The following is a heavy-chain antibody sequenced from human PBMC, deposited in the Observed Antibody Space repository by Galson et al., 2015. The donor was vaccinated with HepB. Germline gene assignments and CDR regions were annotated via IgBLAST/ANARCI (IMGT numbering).Heavy chain of an antibody. Sequence: QSGAEVKEPGESLRISCTVSGYTFSNYWIGWVRQMPGKGLEWMGIVYPGDSDARYTPSFQGHVTISADKSIDTAYLQWSSLKTSDTAIYYCAKRGPFFDDIASRYYALDVWGQGTTVTVYS. J-gene: IGHJ6*02. CDR2: VYPGDSDA. D-gene: IGHD3-3*02. V-gene: IGHV5-51*01. CDR3: AKRGPFFDDIASRYYALDV. CDR1: GYTFSNYW.